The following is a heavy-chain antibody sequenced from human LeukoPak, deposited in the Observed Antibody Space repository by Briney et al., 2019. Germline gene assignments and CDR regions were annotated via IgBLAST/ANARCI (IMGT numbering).Heavy chain of an antibody. D-gene: IGHD3-10*01. CDR1: GYSFSNNW. V-gene: IGHV5-10-1*01. CDR3: ARHFNQYHDSGSYYSNYWYFDL. CDR2: IDPRDSYI. J-gene: IGHJ2*01. Sequence: GESLKISCQGSGYSFSNNWISWVRQMPGKGLEWMGRIDPRDSYITYSPSFQGHVTISVDKSITTAYLQWSTLKASDTVTYYCARHFNQYHDSGSYYSNYWYFDLWGRGTLVTVSS.